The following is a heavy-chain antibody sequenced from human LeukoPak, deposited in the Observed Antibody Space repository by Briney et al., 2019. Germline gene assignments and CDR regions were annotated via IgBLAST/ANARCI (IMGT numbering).Heavy chain of an antibody. V-gene: IGHV3-23*01. CDR3: AKGSSGGRPYYFDY. J-gene: IGHJ4*02. CDR1: GFTLSSYA. Sequence: GGSLRLSCVGSGFTLSSYAMSWVRQAPGKGLEWVAATSDSGGSTYYADSVKGRFTISRDNSKNTVYLQMNSLRAEDTAVYYCAKGSSGGRPYYFDYWGQGTLVTVSS. D-gene: IGHD6-6*01. CDR2: TSDSGGST.